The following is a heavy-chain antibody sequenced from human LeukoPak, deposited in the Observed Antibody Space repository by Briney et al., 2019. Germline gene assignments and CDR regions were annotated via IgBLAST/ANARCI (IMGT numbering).Heavy chain of an antibody. D-gene: IGHD3-10*01. CDR3: ARDRGRPDY. V-gene: IGHV4-31*03. CDR2: IYYSGNT. CDR1: GGSISSGGYY. J-gene: IGHJ4*02. Sequence: SQTLSLTCTVSGGSISSGGYYWSWIRQHPGKGLEWIGYIYYSGNTCYNPSLKSRVTISLDTSKNHFSLKLSSVTAADTAVYYCARDRGRPDYWGQGTLVTVSS.